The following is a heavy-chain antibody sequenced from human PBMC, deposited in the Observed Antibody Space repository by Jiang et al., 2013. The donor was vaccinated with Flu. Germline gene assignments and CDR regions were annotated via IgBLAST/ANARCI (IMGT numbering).Heavy chain of an antibody. Sequence: QLVESGGGVVQPGKSLRLSCEASGLIFSIYSMHWVRHTPDKGLEWVASISYDGSNQDYADSVKGRFTIARDNSENTVDLHMTSLRPEDTAVYYCAKGQTVAGEFDSWGQG. CDR1: GLIFSIYS. CDR2: ISYDGSNQ. J-gene: IGHJ4*02. CDR3: AKGQTVAGEFDS. V-gene: IGHV3-30*18. D-gene: IGHD6-19*01.